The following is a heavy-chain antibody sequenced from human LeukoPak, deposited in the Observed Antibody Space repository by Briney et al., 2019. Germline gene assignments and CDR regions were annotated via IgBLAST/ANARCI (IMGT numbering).Heavy chain of an antibody. CDR1: GFTFDDYA. J-gene: IGHJ3*02. CDR2: ISWNSGSI. Sequence: GRSLRLSCAASGFTFDDYAMHWVRHAPGKGLEWVSGISWNSGSIGYADSVKGRFTISRDNAKNSLYLQMNSLRAEDTALYYCAKDYGSGSYLVKENAFDIWGQGTMVTVSS. D-gene: IGHD3-10*01. V-gene: IGHV3-9*01. CDR3: AKDYGSGSYLVKENAFDI.